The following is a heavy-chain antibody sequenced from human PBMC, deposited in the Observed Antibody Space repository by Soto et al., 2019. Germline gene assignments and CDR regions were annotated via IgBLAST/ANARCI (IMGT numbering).Heavy chain of an antibody. CDR3: ARASQLVRNYFDY. J-gene: IGHJ4*02. CDR1: GGSISSYY. D-gene: IGHD6-6*01. CDR2: IYYSGST. Sequence: SETLSLTCTVSGGSISSYYWSWIRQPPGKGLGWIGYIYYSGSTNYNPSLKSRVTISVDTSKNQFSLKLSSVTAADTAVYYCARASQLVRNYFDYWGQGTLVTVSS. V-gene: IGHV4-59*01.